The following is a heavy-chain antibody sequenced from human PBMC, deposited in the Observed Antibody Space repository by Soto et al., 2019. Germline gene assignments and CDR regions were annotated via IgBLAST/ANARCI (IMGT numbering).Heavy chain of an antibody. D-gene: IGHD6-6*01. Sequence: ASVKVSCKASGYTFTSYYMHWVRQAPGQGLEWMGIINPSGGSTSYAQKFQGRVTMTRDTSTSTVYMELSSLRSEDTAVYYCARTRIAARPYEAFDIWGQGTMVTVSS. CDR2: INPSGGST. J-gene: IGHJ3*02. CDR1: GYTFTSYY. V-gene: IGHV1-46*01. CDR3: ARTRIAARPYEAFDI.